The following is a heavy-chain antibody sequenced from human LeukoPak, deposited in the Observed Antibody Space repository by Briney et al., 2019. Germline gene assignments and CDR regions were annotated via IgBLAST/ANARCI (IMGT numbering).Heavy chain of an antibody. CDR3: ARGLDYAGNPGPHFDY. Sequence: GGSLRLSCAASGFTFDDYGMHWVRQAPGKGLEWVSLITWDGVTTYYADSVQGRFTISRDNSKNSLYLQMNSLRAEDTAVYYCARGLDYAGNPGPHFDYWGQGTLVTVSS. CDR2: ITWDGVTT. J-gene: IGHJ4*02. CDR1: GFTFDDYG. V-gene: IGHV3-43D*04. D-gene: IGHD4-23*01.